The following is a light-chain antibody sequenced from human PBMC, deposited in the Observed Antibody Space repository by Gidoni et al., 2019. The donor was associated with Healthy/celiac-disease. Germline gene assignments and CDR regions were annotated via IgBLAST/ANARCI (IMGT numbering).Light chain of an antibody. CDR2: GAS. CDR1: QSVRSSY. CDR3: QQYGSSPPWT. Sequence: DIVLTPSPGTLSLSPGERATLSCRASQSVRSSYLAWYQQKPGQAPRLLIYGASSRATGIPDRFSGSGSGKDFTLTISRLEPEDFAVYYCQQYGSSPPWTFXQXTKVEIK. J-gene: IGKJ1*01. V-gene: IGKV3-20*01.